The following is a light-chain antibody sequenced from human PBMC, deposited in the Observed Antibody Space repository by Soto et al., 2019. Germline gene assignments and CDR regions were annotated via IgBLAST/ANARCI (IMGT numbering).Light chain of an antibody. CDR2: GTS. Sequence: EILITQSPAILSLSSGERPTLSCRASQSVNSNLAWYQQTDGQAPRILIYGTSTRDTGIPARFSGSGSGTDFTLTLSSLQFEDFQVDYCQQYNNWPRTFGQGTKVDI. CDR3: QQYNNWPRT. V-gene: IGKV3-15*01. CDR1: QSVNSN. J-gene: IGKJ1*01.